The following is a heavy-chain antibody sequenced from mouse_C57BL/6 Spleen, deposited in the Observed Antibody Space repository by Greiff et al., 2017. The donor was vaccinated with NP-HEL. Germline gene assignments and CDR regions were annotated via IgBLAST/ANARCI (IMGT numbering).Heavy chain of an antibody. Sequence: QVQLQQSGAELVKPGASVQLSCKASGYTFTESTIHWVKQRSGQGLEWIGWFYPGSGSIKYQEKFQYTATLTEAKSYSTVSLVLRRLTSEDSAVYFCERHEEEIYYYGSSYFAYWGQGTLVTVSA. V-gene: IGHV1-62-2*01. CDR1: GYTFTEST. D-gene: IGHD1-1*01. J-gene: IGHJ3*01. CDR3: ERHEEEIYYYGSSYFAY. CDR2: FYPGSGSI.